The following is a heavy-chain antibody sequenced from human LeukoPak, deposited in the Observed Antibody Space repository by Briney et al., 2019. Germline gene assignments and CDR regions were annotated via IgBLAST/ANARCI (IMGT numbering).Heavy chain of an antibody. Sequence: SETLSLTCTVSGGSISSSSYYWGWIRQPPGKGLEWIGSIYYSGSTYYNPSLKSRVTISVDTSKNQFSLKLSSVTAADTAVYYCAGQRIVGARDAFDIWGQGTMVTVSS. CDR2: IYYSGST. J-gene: IGHJ3*02. CDR1: GGSISSSSYY. V-gene: IGHV4-39*01. D-gene: IGHD1-26*01. CDR3: AGQRIVGARDAFDI.